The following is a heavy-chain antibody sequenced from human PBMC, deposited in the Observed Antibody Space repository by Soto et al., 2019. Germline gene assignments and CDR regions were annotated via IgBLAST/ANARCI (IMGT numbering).Heavy chain of an antibody. V-gene: IGHV4-34*01. Sequence: SETLSLTCAVYGGPFSGYYWSWIRQPPGKGLEWIGEINHSGSTNYNPSLKSRVTISVDTSKNQFSLKLSSVTAADTAVYYCAMDILTGYYNTPYFDYWGQGTLVTVSS. CDR1: GGPFSGYY. J-gene: IGHJ4*02. CDR3: AMDILTGYYNTPYFDY. CDR2: INHSGST. D-gene: IGHD3-9*01.